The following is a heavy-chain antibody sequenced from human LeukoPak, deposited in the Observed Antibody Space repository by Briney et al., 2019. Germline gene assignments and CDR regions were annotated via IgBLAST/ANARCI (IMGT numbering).Heavy chain of an antibody. CDR1: GDSSSNSIYY. J-gene: IGHJ4*02. CDR2: IDYSEST. D-gene: IGHD6-19*01. Sequence: SETLSLTCTVSGDSSSNSIYYWGWIRQPPGKGLERIGSIDYSESTYYNPSLKSRATISIDTSKNQISLKLSSVTAADTAVYYCARDYTLYRSGWFLDYWGQGTVVTVSS. CDR3: ARDYTLYRSGWFLDY. V-gene: IGHV4-39*07.